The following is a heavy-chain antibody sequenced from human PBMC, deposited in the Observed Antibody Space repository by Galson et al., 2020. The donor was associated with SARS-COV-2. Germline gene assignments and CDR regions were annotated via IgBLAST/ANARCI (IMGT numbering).Heavy chain of an antibody. CDR3: AREDYLQPRVVGLYDF. CDR2: ISGSGGST. V-gene: IGHV3-64*02. Sequence: GGSLRLSCAASGFMFDTYPMHWVRQAPGKGLEYVSAISGSGGSTYYADSVRGRFTISRDNSKNMVYLQMGSLRAEDMAVYYCAREDYLQPRVVGLYDFWGQGTLVTVSS. CDR1: GFMFDTYP. D-gene: IGHD2-15*01. J-gene: IGHJ4*02.